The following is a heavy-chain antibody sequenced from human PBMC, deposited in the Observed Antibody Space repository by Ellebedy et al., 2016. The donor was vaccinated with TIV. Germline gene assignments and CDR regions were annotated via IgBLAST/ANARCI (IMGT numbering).Heavy chain of an antibody. J-gene: IGHJ3*02. CDR2: ISTHSGNT. Sequence: AASVKVSCKSSGYTFIDYGITWVRQAPGQGLDWMGWISTHSGNTNYAQKVQGRVTMTTDTSTSTAYMELRSLRSDDTAVYYCARDVRYAFDIWGQGTTVTVSS. CDR3: ARDVRYAFDI. D-gene: IGHD5-24*01. V-gene: IGHV1-18*01. CDR1: GYTFIDYG.